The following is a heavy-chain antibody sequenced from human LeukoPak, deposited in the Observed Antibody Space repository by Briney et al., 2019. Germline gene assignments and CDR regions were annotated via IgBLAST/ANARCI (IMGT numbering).Heavy chain of an antibody. V-gene: IGHV1-69*13. Sequence: SVKVSCKASGGTFSSYAISWVRQAPGQGLEWMGGIIPIFGTANYAQKFQGRVTITADESTSTAYMELSSLRSEDTAVYYCARATKVVPAASPSYYYCGMDVWGKGTTVTVSS. CDR2: IIPIFGTA. D-gene: IGHD2-2*01. J-gene: IGHJ6*04. CDR3: ARATKVVPAASPSYYYCGMDV. CDR1: GGTFSSYA.